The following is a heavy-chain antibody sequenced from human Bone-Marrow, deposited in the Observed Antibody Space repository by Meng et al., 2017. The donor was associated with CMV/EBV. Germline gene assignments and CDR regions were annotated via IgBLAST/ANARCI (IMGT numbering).Heavy chain of an antibody. CDR3: ARDAPEYGGNSLSY. V-gene: IGHV3-74*01. CDR1: GFTFSSYW. CDR2: INTDGSGT. Sequence: GGSLRLSCAASGFTFSSYWMHWVRQAPGKGLVWVSRINTDGSGTSYADSVKGRFTISRDNAKNTLYLQMNSLRAEDTAVYYCARDAPEYGGNSLSYWGQGTLVTVS. J-gene: IGHJ4*02. D-gene: IGHD4-23*01.